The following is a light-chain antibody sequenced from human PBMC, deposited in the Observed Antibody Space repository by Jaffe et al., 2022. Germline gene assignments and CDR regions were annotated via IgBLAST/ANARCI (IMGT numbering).Light chain of an antibody. CDR2: FAS. V-gene: IGKV3-15*01. Sequence: EIVMTQSPGTLSVSPGERVTLSCRASQSIDTKLAWYQQKPGQAPRLLIYFASSRATGVPARFSGSGSGTEFTLTISSLQSEDVAFYYCQHFNSWPLTFGGGTKVEIK. J-gene: IGKJ4*01. CDR1: QSIDTK. CDR3: QHFNSWPLT.